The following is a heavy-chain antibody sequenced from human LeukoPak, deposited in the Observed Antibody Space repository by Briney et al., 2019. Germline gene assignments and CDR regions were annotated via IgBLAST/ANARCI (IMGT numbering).Heavy chain of an antibody. V-gene: IGHV3-30*02. J-gene: IGHJ6*03. CDR2: IRYDGSNK. D-gene: IGHD3-10*01. CDR1: GFTFDDYG. CDR3: AKDALYGSGSSNYYYYMDV. Sequence: GGSLRLSCAASGFTFDDYGMSWVRQAPGKGLEWVAFIRYDGSNKYYADSVKGRFTISRDNSKNTLYLQMNSLRAEDTAVYYCAKDALYGSGSSNYYYYMDVWGKGTTVTISS.